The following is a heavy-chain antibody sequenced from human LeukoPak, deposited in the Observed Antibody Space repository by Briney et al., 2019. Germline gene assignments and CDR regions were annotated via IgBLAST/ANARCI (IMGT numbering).Heavy chain of an antibody. V-gene: IGHV4-61*02. CDR3: ARQLWFGEGLSYFDY. CDR2: IYTSGST. J-gene: IGHJ4*02. CDR1: GYSISSGFY. Sequence: SETLSLTCSVSGYSISSGFYWSWIRQPAGKGLEWIGRIYTSGSTNYNPSLKSRVTISVDTSKNQFSLKLSSVTAADTAVYYCARQLWFGEGLSYFDYWGQGTLVTVSS. D-gene: IGHD3-10*01.